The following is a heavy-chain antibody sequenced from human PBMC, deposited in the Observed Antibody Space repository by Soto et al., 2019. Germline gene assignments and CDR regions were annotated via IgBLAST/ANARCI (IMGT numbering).Heavy chain of an antibody. CDR1: GFTFSSYA. J-gene: IGHJ4*02. CDR2: ISSSSSYI. D-gene: IGHD5-12*01. CDR3: ARDERDGYKRDFDY. V-gene: IGHV3-21*01. Sequence: EVQLLESGGGLVQPGGSLRLSCAASGFTFSSYAMSWVRQAPGKGLEWVSSISSSSSYIYYADSVKGRFTISRDNAKNSLYLQMNSLRAEDTAVYYCARDERDGYKRDFDYWGQGTLVTVSS.